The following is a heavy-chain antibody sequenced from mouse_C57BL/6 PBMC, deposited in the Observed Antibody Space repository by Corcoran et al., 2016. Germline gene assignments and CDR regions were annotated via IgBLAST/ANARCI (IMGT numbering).Heavy chain of an antibody. J-gene: IGHJ4*01. V-gene: IGHV1-81*01. CDR3: ARRENSMGFYHYAMDY. CDR2: IYPRSGNT. D-gene: IGHD2-10*02. Sequence: QVQLQQSGAELARPGASVKLSCKASGYTFTSYGISWVKQRTGQGLEWIGEIYPRSGNTYYNEKFKGKATLTADKSSSTAYMELRSLTSEDSAVYFCARRENSMGFYHYAMDYWGQGTSVTVSS. CDR1: GYTFTSYG.